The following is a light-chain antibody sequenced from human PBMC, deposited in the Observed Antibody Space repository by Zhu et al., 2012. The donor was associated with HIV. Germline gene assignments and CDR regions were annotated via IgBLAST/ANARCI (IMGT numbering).Light chain of an antibody. CDR3: QQRSMWPDT. CDR1: QNINYF. Sequence: EIVLTQSPATLSLSPGDRATLSCRASQNINYFLAWYQQKPGQAPRPLIYDASNRATGVPARFSGTGSGTNFSLTVNSLEPEDFAVYFCQQRSMWPDTFGQGTKVEVK. CDR2: DAS. V-gene: IGKV3-11*01. J-gene: IGKJ2*01.